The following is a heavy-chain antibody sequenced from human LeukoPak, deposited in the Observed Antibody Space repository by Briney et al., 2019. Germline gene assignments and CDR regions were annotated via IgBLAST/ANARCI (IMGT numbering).Heavy chain of an antibody. CDR3: AKDWRVNNTPNDF. CDR2: ISASGGDA. J-gene: IGHJ4*02. D-gene: IGHD3-22*01. Sequence: LPGGSLRLSCAASGVTFSTYGMSWVRQAPGKGLEWVSVISASGGDAAYADSVRGRFTISRDNSKNTLYLHMDSLRVADTAVYYCAKDWRVNNTPNDFWGQGILVTVSS. V-gene: IGHV3-23*01. CDR1: GVTFSTYG.